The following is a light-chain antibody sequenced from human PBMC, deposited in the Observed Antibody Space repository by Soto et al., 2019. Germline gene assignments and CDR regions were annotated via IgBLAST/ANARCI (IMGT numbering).Light chain of an antibody. CDR2: DAS. CDR1: QSVSRY. J-gene: IGKJ5*01. Sequence: EIALTQSPGTLSLSPGERATLSCRASQSVSRYLAWYQHKPGQAPRLLIFDASTRATGIPARFSGSGSGTDFTLTISSLEPEDFAVYYCHQFNTWPITFGQGTRLEIK. V-gene: IGKV3-11*01. CDR3: HQFNTWPIT.